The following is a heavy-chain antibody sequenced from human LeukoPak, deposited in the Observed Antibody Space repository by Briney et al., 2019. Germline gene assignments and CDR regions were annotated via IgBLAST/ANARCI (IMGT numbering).Heavy chain of an antibody. CDR3: ARARLSVAGDYFDY. V-gene: IGHV3-11*01. D-gene: IGHD6-19*01. J-gene: IGHJ4*02. Sequence: SVKGRFTISRDNAKNSLYLQMNSLRAEDTAVYYCARARLSVAGDYFDYWGQGTLVTVSS.